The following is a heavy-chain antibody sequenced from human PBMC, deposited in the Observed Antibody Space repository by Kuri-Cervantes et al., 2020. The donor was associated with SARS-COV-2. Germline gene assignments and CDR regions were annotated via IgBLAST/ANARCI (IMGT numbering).Heavy chain of an antibody. CDR2: ISHSGSTI. Sequence: GGSLRLSCAASGFIFSNYAMSWVRQAPGKGLEWVSTISHSGSTIHYADSVKGRFTISRDSSKSTLFLRMYSLRGDDTAIYYCAREGYSSGQDFDSWGQGALVTVSS. D-gene: IGHD6-19*01. CDR3: AREGYSSGQDFDS. V-gene: IGHV3-23*01. J-gene: IGHJ4*02. CDR1: GFIFSNYA.